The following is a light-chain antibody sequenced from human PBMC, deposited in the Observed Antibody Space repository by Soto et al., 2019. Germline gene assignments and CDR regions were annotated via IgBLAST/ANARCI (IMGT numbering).Light chain of an antibody. J-gene: IGKJ1*01. CDR1: QRVSSH. CDR2: AAS. Sequence: TLSVPPGDTTTLSCRASQRVSSHLAWYQQKPGQAPRLLIYAASTRATGIPVRFSGSGSETEFTLTMRSLQYEDFALYYCHQYDNWPWRFGQVTKLEIK. V-gene: IGKV3-15*01. CDR3: HQYDNWPWR.